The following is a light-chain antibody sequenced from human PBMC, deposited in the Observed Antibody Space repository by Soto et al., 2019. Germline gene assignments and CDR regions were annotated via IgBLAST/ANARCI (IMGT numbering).Light chain of an antibody. CDR3: AVWDDSLGGFVA. J-gene: IGLJ2*01. Sequence: QSVLTQPPSASGAPGQSVSISCSGSISNIGSNTVNWYQQLPGTAPRLLIYNDDRRPSGVPDRFSGSKSGTSASLAISGLQPEDEADYHCAVWDDSLGGFVAFGGGTQLTV. CDR1: ISNIGSNT. V-gene: IGLV1-44*01. CDR2: NDD.